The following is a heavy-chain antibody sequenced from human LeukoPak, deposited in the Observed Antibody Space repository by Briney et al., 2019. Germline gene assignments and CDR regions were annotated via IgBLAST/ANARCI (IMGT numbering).Heavy chain of an antibody. J-gene: IGHJ4*02. CDR3: VRAFNGNSYGYGY. D-gene: IGHD5-18*01. V-gene: IGHV3-48*01. Sequence: PGGSLRLSCAASGFTFSSYNMNWVRQAPGKGLEWVSYINSRSSTIYYADSVKGRFTVSRDNGKNLLYLQVSSLRAEDTAVYYCVRAFNGNSYGYGYWGQGTLVTVS. CDR1: GFTFSSYN. CDR2: INSRSSTI.